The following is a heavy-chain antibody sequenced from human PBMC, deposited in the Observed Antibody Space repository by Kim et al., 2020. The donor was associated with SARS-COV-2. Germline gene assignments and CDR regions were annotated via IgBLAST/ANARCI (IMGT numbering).Heavy chain of an antibody. CDR3: ATGNWNYDGWYFQH. CDR1: GGSISSSSYY. CDR2: IYYSGST. V-gene: IGHV4-39*01. J-gene: IGHJ1*01. D-gene: IGHD1-7*01. Sequence: SETLSLTCTVSGGSISSSSYYWGWIRQPPGKGLEWIGSIYYSGSTYYNPSLKSRVTISVDTSKNQFSLKLSSVTAADTAVYYCATGNWNYDGWYFQHWGQGTLVTVSS.